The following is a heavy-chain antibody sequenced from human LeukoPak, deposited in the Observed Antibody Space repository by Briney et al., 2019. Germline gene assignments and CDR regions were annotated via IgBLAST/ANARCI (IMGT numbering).Heavy chain of an antibody. J-gene: IGHJ6*04. Sequence: GASVKVSCKASGYTFTSYGISWVRQAPGQGLEWMGWISAYNGNTNYAQKLQGRVTMTTDTSTSTAYMELRSLRSDDTAVYYCARDLMGYVTFGGVIVIQHMGMDVWGKGTTVTVSS. D-gene: IGHD3-16*02. CDR1: GYTFTSYG. V-gene: IGHV1-18*01. CDR2: ISAYNGNT. CDR3: ARDLMGYVTFGGVIVIQHMGMDV.